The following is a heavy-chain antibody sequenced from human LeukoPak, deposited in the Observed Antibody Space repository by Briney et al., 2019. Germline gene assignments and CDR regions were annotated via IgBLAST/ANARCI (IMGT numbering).Heavy chain of an antibody. V-gene: IGHV1-18*01. J-gene: IGHJ6*02. CDR2: ISAYNSNT. CDR3: ARYGDIVVVPAAISLGMDV. D-gene: IGHD2-2*02. Sequence: ASVKVSCKASGYTFTSYGISWVRQAPGQGLEWMGWISAYNSNTNYAQKLQGRVTMTTDTSTSTAYMELRSLRSDDTAVYYCARYGDIVVVPAAISLGMDVWGQGTTVTVSS. CDR1: GYTFTSYG.